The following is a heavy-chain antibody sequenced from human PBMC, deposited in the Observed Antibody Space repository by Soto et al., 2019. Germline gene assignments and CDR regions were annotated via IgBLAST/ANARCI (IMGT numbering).Heavy chain of an antibody. CDR3: ATDQRSGSYTYYYSGMDV. V-gene: IGHV1-24*01. Sequence: ASVKVSCKVSGYTLTELSMHWVRQAPGKGLEWMGGFDPEDGETIYAQKFQGRVTMTEDTSTDTAYMELSSLRSEDTAVYYCATDQRSGSYTYYYSGMDVWGQGTTVTVSS. J-gene: IGHJ6*02. CDR1: GYTLTELS. CDR2: FDPEDGET. D-gene: IGHD3-10*01.